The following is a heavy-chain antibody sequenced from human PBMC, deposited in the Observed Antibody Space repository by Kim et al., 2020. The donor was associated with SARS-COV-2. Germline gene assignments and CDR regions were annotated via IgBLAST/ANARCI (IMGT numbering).Heavy chain of an antibody. Sequence: GGSLRLSCAASGFIFSNDWMNWVRRAPGKGLEWVATIKLDGVVKYYVDSVKGRFTISRDSAKNSQYLQMNSLGAEDTAIYYCVRGSGTSWGQGTLVTVSS. CDR3: VRGSGTS. CDR2: IKLDGVVK. D-gene: IGHD1-26*01. J-gene: IGHJ4*02. CDR1: GFIFSNDW. V-gene: IGHV3-7*01.